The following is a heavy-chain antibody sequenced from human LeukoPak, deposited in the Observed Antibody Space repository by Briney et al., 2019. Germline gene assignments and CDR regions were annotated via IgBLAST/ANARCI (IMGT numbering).Heavy chain of an antibody. V-gene: IGHV3-9*01. D-gene: IGHD2-2*01. CDR1: GFTFDDYA. Sequence: GRSLRLSCAASGFTFDDYAMYWVRQAPGKGLEWVSGISWNSGSIGYADSVKGRFTISRDNAKNSLYLQMNSLRAEDTAVYYCAKGGYCSSTSCLYFDYWGQGTLVTVSS. J-gene: IGHJ4*02. CDR3: AKGGYCSSTSCLYFDY. CDR2: ISWNSGSI.